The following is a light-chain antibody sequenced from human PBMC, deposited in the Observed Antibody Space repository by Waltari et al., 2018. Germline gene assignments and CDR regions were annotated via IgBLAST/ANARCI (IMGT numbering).Light chain of an antibody. Sequence: SVLTQPPSASGTPGQRVTISCSGSSSNIGSNYVFWYQQVPGTAPKLLIYMNDQRPSGGPDRLPGSKSGTSASLAISGLQSEDEADYYCRAWDTSLSGVLFGGGTKVTVL. CDR2: MND. CDR1: SSNIGSNY. J-gene: IGLJ2*01. V-gene: IGLV1-47*01. CDR3: RAWDTSLSGVL.